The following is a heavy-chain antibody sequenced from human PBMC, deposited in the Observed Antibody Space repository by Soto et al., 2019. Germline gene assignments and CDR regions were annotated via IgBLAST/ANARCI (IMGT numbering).Heavy chain of an antibody. CDR3: ARGFSSSSPFDY. V-gene: IGHV3-33*01. Sequence: PGGSLRLSCAASGFTFSSYGMHWVRQAPGKGLEWVAVIWYDGSNKYYADSVKGRFTISRDNSKNTLYLQMNSLRAEDTAVYYCARGFSSSSPFDYWGQGTLVTVSS. CDR1: GFTFSSYG. J-gene: IGHJ4*02. CDR2: IWYDGSNK. D-gene: IGHD6-6*01.